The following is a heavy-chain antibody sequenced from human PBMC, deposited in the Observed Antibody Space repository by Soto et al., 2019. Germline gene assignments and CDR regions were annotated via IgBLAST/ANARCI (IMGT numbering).Heavy chain of an antibody. CDR3: TTDGYFDWLPVGAY. D-gene: IGHD3-9*01. CDR1: GFTFSNAW. J-gene: IGHJ4*02. Sequence: GGSLRLSCAASGFTFSNAWMSWVRQAPGKGLEWVGRIKSKTDGGTTDYAAPVKGRFTISRDDSKNTLYLQKNSLKTEDTAVYYCTTDGYFDWLPVGAYWGKGTLFTVSS. CDR2: IKSKTDGGTT. V-gene: IGHV3-15*01.